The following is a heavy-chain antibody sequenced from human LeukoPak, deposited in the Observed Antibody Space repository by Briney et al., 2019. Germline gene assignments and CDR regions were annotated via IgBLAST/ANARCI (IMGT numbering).Heavy chain of an antibody. CDR1: GFTFSSYG. CDR2: IWYDGSNK. J-gene: IGHJ4*02. Sequence: PGRSLRLSCAASGFTFSSYGMHWVRQAPRKGLEWVAVIWYDGSNKYYADSVKGRFTISRANSKNTLYLQMNSLRAEDTAVYYCARGGGVITMSEAPFDYWGQGTLVTVSS. V-gene: IGHV3-33*01. D-gene: IGHD3-10*02. CDR3: ARGGGVITMSEAPFDY.